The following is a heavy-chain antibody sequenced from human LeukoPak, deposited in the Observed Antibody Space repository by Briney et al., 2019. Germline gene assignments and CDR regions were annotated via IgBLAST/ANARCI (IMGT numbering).Heavy chain of an antibody. CDR3: ARGGYDFWSGYYKRWFDP. D-gene: IGHD3-3*01. Sequence: PSGTLSLTCTVSGGSISTSSYYWGWVRQPPGKGLEWIGNIFYSGSTYYSPSLKSRVTISVDTSKNQFSLKLSSVTAADTAVYYCARGGYDFWSGYYKRWFDPWGQGTLVTVSS. J-gene: IGHJ5*02. V-gene: IGHV4-39*07. CDR1: GGSISTSSYY. CDR2: IFYSGST.